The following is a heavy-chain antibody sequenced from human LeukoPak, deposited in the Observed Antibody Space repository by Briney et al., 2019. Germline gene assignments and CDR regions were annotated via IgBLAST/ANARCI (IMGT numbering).Heavy chain of an antibody. CDR1: GYTFTSYD. J-gene: IGHJ6*03. D-gene: IGHD3-3*01. CDR3: ARGKRITFGVVTRDYYYYMDV. V-gene: IGHV1-8*03. CDR2: MNPNSGNT. Sequence: ASVKVSCKASGYTFTSYDINWVRQATGQGLEWMGWMNPNSGNTGYAQKFQGRVTITRNTSISTAYMELSSLRSEDTAVYYCARGKRITFGVVTRDYYYYMDVWGKGTTVTVSS.